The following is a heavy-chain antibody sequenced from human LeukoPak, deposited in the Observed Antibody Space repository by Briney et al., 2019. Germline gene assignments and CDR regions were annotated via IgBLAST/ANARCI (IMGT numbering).Heavy chain of an antibody. CDR1: GYTFTSYG. J-gene: IGHJ4*02. CDR3: ARDLGGSGSYYRLPDY. Sequence: ASVKVSCKASGYTFTSYGISWVRQAPGQGLEWMGWISTYNGNTNYAQKLQGRVTMTTDTSTSTAYMELRSLRSDDTAVYYCARDLGGSGSYYRLPDYWGQGTLVTVSS. CDR2: ISTYNGNT. D-gene: IGHD3-10*01. V-gene: IGHV1-18*01.